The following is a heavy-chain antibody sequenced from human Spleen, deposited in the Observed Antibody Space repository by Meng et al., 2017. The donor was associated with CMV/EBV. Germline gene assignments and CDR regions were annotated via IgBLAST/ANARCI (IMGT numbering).Heavy chain of an antibody. Sequence: ASVKVSCKASGYTFTGYYMHWVRQAPGQGLEWMGWINPNSGGTNYAQKFQARVTLTRDTSINTGYMELSRLTSDDTAVYYCARDNNWGPDYWGQGTLVTVSS. J-gene: IGHJ4*02. CDR1: GYTFTGYY. D-gene: IGHD7-27*01. V-gene: IGHV1-2*02. CDR2: INPNSGGT. CDR3: ARDNNWGPDY.